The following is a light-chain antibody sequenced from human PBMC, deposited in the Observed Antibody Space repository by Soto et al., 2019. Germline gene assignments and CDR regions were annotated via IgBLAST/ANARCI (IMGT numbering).Light chain of an antibody. CDR3: HQYNYWLAWT. Sequence: DIVMTQSPATLSVSPGGRATLSCRASQSVSTNLAWYQQRPGQAPRLLIYRASTRAAGVPARFSGSGSGTEFTLTISGLQSEDFAVYYCHQYNYWLAWTFGQGTKVEIK. CDR2: RAS. CDR1: QSVSTN. V-gene: IGKV3-15*01. J-gene: IGKJ1*01.